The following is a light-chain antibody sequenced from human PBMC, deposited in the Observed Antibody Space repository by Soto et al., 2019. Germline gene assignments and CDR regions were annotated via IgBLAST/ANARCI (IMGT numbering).Light chain of an antibody. Sequence: VMTQSPATLSVSPGERATLSCRASQNINNNLAWYQQRPGQAPRLLIYGASTRDTGIPARFSGSGSGAEFTLTISSLQSEDFAVYYCQQYNNWPPYTFGQGTKLEI. V-gene: IGKV3-15*01. J-gene: IGKJ2*01. CDR1: QNINNN. CDR2: GAS. CDR3: QQYNNWPPYT.